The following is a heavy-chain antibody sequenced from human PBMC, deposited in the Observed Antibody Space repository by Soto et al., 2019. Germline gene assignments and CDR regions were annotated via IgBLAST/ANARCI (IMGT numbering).Heavy chain of an antibody. J-gene: IGHJ6*02. Sequence: SETLSLTCTVSGGSVSSGSYYWSWIRQPPGKGLEWIGYIYYSGITNYNPSLKSRVTISVYTSKNQFSLKLSFVTAADTAVYYCARDPGAMVTYYGMDVWDQGTTVTISS. CDR1: GGSVSSGSYY. CDR2: IYYSGIT. CDR3: ARDPGAMVTYYGMDV. D-gene: IGHD5-18*01. V-gene: IGHV4-61*01.